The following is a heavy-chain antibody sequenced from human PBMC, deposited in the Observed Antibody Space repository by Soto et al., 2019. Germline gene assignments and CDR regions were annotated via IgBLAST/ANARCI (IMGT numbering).Heavy chain of an antibody. CDR3: AKILYCSGGSCYSGAFDI. D-gene: IGHD2-15*01. J-gene: IGHJ3*02. CDR1: GFTFSSYA. Sequence: HPWGSLRLSCAASGFTFSSYAMSWVRQAPGKGLEWVSAISGSGGSTYYADSVKGRFTISRDNSKNTLYLQMNSLRAEDTAVYYCAKILYCSGGSCYSGAFDIWGQGTMVTVSS. V-gene: IGHV3-23*01. CDR2: ISGSGGST.